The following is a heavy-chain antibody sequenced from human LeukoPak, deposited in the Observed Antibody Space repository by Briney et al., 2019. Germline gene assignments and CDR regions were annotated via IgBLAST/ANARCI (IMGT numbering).Heavy chain of an antibody. D-gene: IGHD2-8*01. J-gene: IGHJ4*02. Sequence: PSETLSLTCTVSGGSISSGGYYWSWIRQHPGKGLEWIGYIYYSGSTYYNPSLKSRVTISVDTSKNQFSLKLSSVTAADTAVYYCARVGGINGFHFDYWGQGTLVTVSS. CDR2: IYYSGST. CDR1: GGSISSGGYY. CDR3: ARVGGINGFHFDY. V-gene: IGHV4-31*03.